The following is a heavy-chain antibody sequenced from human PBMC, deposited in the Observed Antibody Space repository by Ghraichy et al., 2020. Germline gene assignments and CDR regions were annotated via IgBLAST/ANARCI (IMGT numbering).Heavy chain of an antibody. Sequence: SETLSLTCAVYGGSFSGYYWSWIRQPPGKGLEWIGEINHSGSTNYNPSLKSRVTISVDTSKNQFSLKLSSVTAADTAVYYCARDSGDSSGYYYRDGMDVWGQGTTVTVSS. CDR2: INHSGST. J-gene: IGHJ6*02. CDR1: GGSFSGYY. V-gene: IGHV4-34*01. D-gene: IGHD3-22*01. CDR3: ARDSGDSSGYYYRDGMDV.